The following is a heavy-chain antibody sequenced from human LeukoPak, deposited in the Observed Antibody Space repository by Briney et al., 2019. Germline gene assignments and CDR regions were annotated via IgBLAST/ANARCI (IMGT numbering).Heavy chain of an antibody. V-gene: IGHV3-30*04. J-gene: IGHJ4*02. D-gene: IGHD3-22*01. CDR1: GFIFSNYA. CDR2: ISYDGSSK. CDR3: ARDRIYYDSSGYRFDY. Sequence: GGSLRLSCAASGFIFSNYAMHWVRQAPGKGLEWVAVISYDGSSKYYADSVKGRFNISRDNSKNMLYLQTNSLRGEDTAVYSCARDRIYYDSSGYRFDYWGQGTLVTVSS.